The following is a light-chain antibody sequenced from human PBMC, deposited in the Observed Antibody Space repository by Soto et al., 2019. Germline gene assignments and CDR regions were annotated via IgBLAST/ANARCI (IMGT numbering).Light chain of an antibody. V-gene: IGKV1-8*01. CDR1: QGISSY. CDR2: AAS. J-gene: IGKJ4*01. Sequence: AIRMTQSPSSFSASTGDRVTIACRASQGISSYLAWYQQKPGKAPKLLIYAASTLQSGVPSRFSGSGSGTDFTLTISCLQSEDFATYYCQQYYSYPSFGGGTKVEI. CDR3: QQYYSYPS.